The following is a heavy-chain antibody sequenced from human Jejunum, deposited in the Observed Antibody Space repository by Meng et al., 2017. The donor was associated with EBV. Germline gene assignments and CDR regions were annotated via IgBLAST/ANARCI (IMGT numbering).Heavy chain of an antibody. V-gene: IGHV4-4*02. CDR3: ARASSERLLDY. CDR1: TDFISSYEW. Sequence: QGPVQESGPGLGKPSGTLSLTCAVSTDFISSYEWWSWVRQPPGKGLEWLGEINQVGSTYYNPSLKSRVTISIDTSKRQFSLRLNSMTAADTAVYYCARASSERLLDYWGQGTLVTVSS. D-gene: IGHD1-14*01. CDR2: INQVGST. J-gene: IGHJ4*02.